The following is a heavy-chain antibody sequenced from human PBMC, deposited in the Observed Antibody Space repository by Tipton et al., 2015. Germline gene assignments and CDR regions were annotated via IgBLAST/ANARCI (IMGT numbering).Heavy chain of an antibody. Sequence: QLVQSGAEVKKPGASVKVSCKASGYTFTSYGISWVRQAPGQGLEWMGWISAYNGNTNYAQKLQGRVTMTTDTSTSTAYMEVRSLRSDDSAVYFCARDLAAETTDALDIWGQGTVVTVSS. V-gene: IGHV1-18*04. CDR2: ISAYNGNT. CDR1: GYTFTSYG. CDR3: ARDLAAETTDALDI. D-gene: IGHD4-11*01. J-gene: IGHJ3*02.